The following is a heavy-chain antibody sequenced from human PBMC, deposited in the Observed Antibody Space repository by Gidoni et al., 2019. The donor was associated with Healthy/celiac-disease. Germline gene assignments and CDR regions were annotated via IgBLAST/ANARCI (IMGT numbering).Heavy chain of an antibody. CDR3: ARDGPPDDGDFGDNWFDP. CDR2: IYYSGST. J-gene: IGHJ5*02. V-gene: IGHV4-30-4*01. D-gene: IGHD4-17*01. Sequence: QVQLQESGTGLVKPSQTLALTCTVPGGYISSGDYYWSWIRQPPGKGLEWIGYIYYSGSTYYNPSLKSRVTISVDTSKNHFSLKLSSVTAADTAVYYCARDGPPDDGDFGDNWFDPWGQGTLVTVSS. CDR1: GGYISSGDYY.